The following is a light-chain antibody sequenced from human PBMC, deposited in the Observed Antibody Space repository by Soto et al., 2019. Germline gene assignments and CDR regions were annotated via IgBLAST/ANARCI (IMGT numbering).Light chain of an antibody. CDR1: SSDVGGYNY. V-gene: IGLV2-14*01. Sequence: QSALTQPAYVSESRGQSITVSCTGTSSDVGGYNYVSWYQQHPGKAPKLMIYDVSDRPSGVSNRFSGSKSGNTASLTISGLQAEDEADYYCSSYSSSSTLYVFGTGTKLTDL. CDR2: DVS. J-gene: IGLJ1*01. CDR3: SSYSSSSTLYV.